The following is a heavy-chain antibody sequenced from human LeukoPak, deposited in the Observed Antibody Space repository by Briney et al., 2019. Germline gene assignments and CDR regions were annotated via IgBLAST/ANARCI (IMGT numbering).Heavy chain of an antibody. CDR1: GYTFTSYG. J-gene: IGHJ4*02. V-gene: IGHV1-18*01. CDR3: ARVDVLWFGELDPLDY. D-gene: IGHD3-10*01. Sequence: ASVKVSCKASGYTFTSYGISWVRQAPGQGLEWMGWISAYNGNTNYAQKLQGRVTMTTDTSTSTAYMELRSLRSDDTAVYYCARVDVLWFGELDPLDYWGQGTLVTVSS. CDR2: ISAYNGNT.